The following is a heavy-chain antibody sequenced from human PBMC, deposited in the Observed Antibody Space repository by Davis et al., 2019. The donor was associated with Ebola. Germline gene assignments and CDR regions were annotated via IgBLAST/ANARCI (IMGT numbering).Heavy chain of an antibody. V-gene: IGHV3-7*01. D-gene: IGHD1-26*01. CDR3: VRDSGG. Sequence: GESLKISCAASGFTFSSYWMSWVRQAPGKGPEWLANIKQDGSAQKFVDAVKGRFTICRDNAKNSLYLQMNSLRADDTAIFYCVRDSGGWGQGTLVAVPS. CDR1: GFTFSSYW. CDR2: IKQDGSAQ. J-gene: IGHJ4*02.